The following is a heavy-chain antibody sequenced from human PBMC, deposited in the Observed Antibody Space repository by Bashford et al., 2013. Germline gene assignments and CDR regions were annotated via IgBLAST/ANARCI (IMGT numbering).Heavy chain of an antibody. CDR2: YLLRWEH. Sequence: SETLSLTCAVSGASITSSNYWSWVRQSPGKGLEWIGFYLLRWEHQLQSLPQGVECPYQWTCPRTQYSLNLSSVTAADTAVYYCARHLLDSSDYYFADSWGQGTLVTVS. D-gene: IGHD3-22*01. J-gene: IGHJ4*02. V-gene: IGHV4-59*08. CDR3: ARHLLDSSDYYFADS. CDR1: GASITSSNY.